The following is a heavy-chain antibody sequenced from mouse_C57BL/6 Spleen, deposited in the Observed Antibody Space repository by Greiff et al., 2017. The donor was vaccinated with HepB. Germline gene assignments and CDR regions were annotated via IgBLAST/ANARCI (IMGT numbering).Heavy chain of an antibody. CDR1: GYTFTSYW. CDR3: ARAARWYFDY. CDR2: IYPSDSET. D-gene: IGHD3-1*01. Sequence: QVHVKQPGAELVRPGSSVKLSCKASGYTFTSYWMDWVKQRPGQGLEWIGNIYPSDSETHYNQKFKDKATLTVDKSSSTAYMQLSSLTSEDSAVYYCARAARWYFDYWGQGTTLTVSS. V-gene: IGHV1-61*01. J-gene: IGHJ2*01.